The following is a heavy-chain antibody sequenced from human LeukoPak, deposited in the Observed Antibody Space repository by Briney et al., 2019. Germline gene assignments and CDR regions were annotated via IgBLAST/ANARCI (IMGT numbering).Heavy chain of an antibody. Sequence: PGGSLGLSCAASGFTFSSYGMHWVRQAPGKGLEWVAFIRYDGSNKYYADSVKGRFTISRDNSKNTLYLQMNSLRAEDTAVYYCAKDSASSSFVDYWGQGTLVTVSS. D-gene: IGHD6-13*01. CDR3: AKDSASSSFVDY. V-gene: IGHV3-30*02. CDR1: GFTFSSYG. J-gene: IGHJ4*02. CDR2: IRYDGSNK.